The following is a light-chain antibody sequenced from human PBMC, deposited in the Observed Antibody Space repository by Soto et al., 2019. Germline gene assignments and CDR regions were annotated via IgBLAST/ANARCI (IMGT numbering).Light chain of an antibody. J-gene: IGKJ4*01. CDR2: TAS. CDR1: QGISSL. V-gene: IGKV1-12*01. Sequence: DIQMTQSPSSVSASVGDRVTITCRASQGISSLLAWYQQKPGKAPNLLIHTASSLQSGVPSRFSGSESGTYFTFTFSSLQPEDISTYYCQQPNSFPLTFGGGTKVEIQ. CDR3: QQPNSFPLT.